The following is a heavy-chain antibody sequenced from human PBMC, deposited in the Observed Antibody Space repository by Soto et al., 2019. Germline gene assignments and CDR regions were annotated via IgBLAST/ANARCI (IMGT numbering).Heavy chain of an antibody. D-gene: IGHD3-16*01. J-gene: IGHJ3*01. V-gene: IGHV3-48*03. CDR1: GFTFSTYE. CDR2: ISSSGSTI. Sequence: EVQLVESGGGLVQPGGSLRLSCAASGFTFSTYEMNWVRQAPGKGLEWVSYISSSGSTIYYADSVKGRFTISRDNAKNSLYLQMNSVRAEDTAVYYCATRWGGGGAFDFWGQGTMVTVSS. CDR3: ATRWGGGGAFDF.